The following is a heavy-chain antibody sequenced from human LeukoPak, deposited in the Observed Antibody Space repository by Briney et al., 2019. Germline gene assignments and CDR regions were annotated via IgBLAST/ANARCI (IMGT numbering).Heavy chain of an antibody. CDR2: IYYSGST. V-gene: IGHV4-31*03. J-gene: IGHJ3*02. CDR3: ARDRVAARDSRAFDI. CDR1: GGSISSGGYY. Sequence: SQTLSLTCTVSGGSISSGGYYWSWIRQHPGKGLEWIGYIYYSGSTYYNPSLKSRVTISVDTSKNQFSLKLSSVTAADTAVYYCARDRVAARDSRAFDIWGQGTMVTVSS. D-gene: IGHD3-22*01.